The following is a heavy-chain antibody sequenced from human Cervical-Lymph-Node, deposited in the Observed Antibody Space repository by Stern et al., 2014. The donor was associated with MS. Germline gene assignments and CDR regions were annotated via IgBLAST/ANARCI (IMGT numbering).Heavy chain of an antibody. D-gene: IGHD3-16*02. CDR2: ISPNKGNT. CDR1: GYTFSNHG. J-gene: IGHJ4*02. CDR3: AREAANRSFDF. V-gene: IGHV1-18*01. Sequence: VQLVQSGVELKKPGASVKVSCKASGYTFSNHGITWVRQAPGQGLEWMGWISPNKGNTNYAQKFQGRVTMTTDTTTNTAYMVLRSLTQDYTAVFYCAREAANRSFDFWGQGTLVTVSS.